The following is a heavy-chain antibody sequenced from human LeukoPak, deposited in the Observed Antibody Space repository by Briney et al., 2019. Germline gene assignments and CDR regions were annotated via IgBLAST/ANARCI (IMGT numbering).Heavy chain of an antibody. CDR1: GFTFSNYA. Sequence: PGGSLRLSCAASGFTFSNYAMSWVRQSPGKGLEWVSAISASDYGTFYADSVKGRFTISRDNSKNTLYLQMNSLTADDTAIYYCAKATGTLGNWGQGTLVTVSS. J-gene: IGHJ4*02. CDR2: ISASDYGT. D-gene: IGHD1-1*01. V-gene: IGHV3-23*01. CDR3: AKATGTLGN.